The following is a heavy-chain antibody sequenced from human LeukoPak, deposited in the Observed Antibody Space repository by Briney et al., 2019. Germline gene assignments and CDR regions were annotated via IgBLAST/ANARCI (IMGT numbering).Heavy chain of an antibody. CDR1: GASIDTTSYY. CDR3: ARDIGSSWYGYYYYGMDV. J-gene: IGHJ6*02. D-gene: IGHD6-13*01. Sequence: PSETLSLTCAVSGASIDTTSYYWGWIRQPPGKGLEWIGSVFYRGSTYYNPSLKSRVTISADTSKNQFSLKLSSVTAADTAVYYCARDIGSSWYGYYYYGMDVWGQGTTVTVSS. V-gene: IGHV4-39*07. CDR2: VFYRGST.